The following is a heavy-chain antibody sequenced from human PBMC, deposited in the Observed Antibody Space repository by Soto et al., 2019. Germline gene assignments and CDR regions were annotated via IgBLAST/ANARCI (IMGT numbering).Heavy chain of an antibody. V-gene: IGHV6-1*01. D-gene: IGHD6-19*01. CDR3: AREQWLVGNYYYGMDV. CDR2: TYYRSKWYN. CDR1: GDSVSSNSAA. Sequence: SETLSLTCAISGDSVSSNSAAWNWIRQSPSRGLEWLGRTYYRSKWYNDYAVSVKSRITINPDTSKNQFSLQLNSVTPEDTAVYYCAREQWLVGNYYYGMDVWGPGTTVTVSS. J-gene: IGHJ6*02.